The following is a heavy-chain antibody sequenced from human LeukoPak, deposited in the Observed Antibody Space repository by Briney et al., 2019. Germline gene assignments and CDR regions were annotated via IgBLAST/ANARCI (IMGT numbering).Heavy chain of an antibody. CDR1: DYTFTSYA. V-gene: IGHV1-69*13. D-gene: IGHD3-10*01. Sequence: SVKVSCKASDYTFTSYAISWVRQAPGQGLEWMGGIIPIFGTANYAQKFQGRVTITADESTSTAYMELSSLRSEDTAVYYCARNRITMVRGVIEWYYYYMDVWGKGTTVTVSS. CDR2: IIPIFGTA. J-gene: IGHJ6*03. CDR3: ARNRITMVRGVIEWYYYYMDV.